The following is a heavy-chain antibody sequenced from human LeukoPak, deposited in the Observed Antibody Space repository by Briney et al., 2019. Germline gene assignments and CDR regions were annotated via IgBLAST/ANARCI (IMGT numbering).Heavy chain of an antibody. CDR2: INHSGST. Sequence: PSETLSLTCAVYGGSFSGYYWSWLRQPPGKGLEWIGEINHSGSTNYNPSLKSRVTISVDTSKNQFSLKLSSVTAADTAVYYCARGGSDYYDSSGPHGTWFDPWGQGTLVTVSS. V-gene: IGHV4-34*01. CDR3: ARGGSDYYDSSGPHGTWFDP. J-gene: IGHJ5*02. CDR1: GGSFSGYY. D-gene: IGHD3-22*01.